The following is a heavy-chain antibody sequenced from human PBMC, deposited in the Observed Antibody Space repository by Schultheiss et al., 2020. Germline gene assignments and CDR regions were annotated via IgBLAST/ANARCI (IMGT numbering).Heavy chain of an antibody. J-gene: IGHJ2*01. CDR1: GFTFSDHY. CDR2: IGWDSDNI. V-gene: IGHV3-30*02. Sequence: GGSLRLSCAASGFTFSDHYMDWVRQAPGKGLEWVAHIGWDSDNIEYGDSVRGRFTISRDNSKNTLYLQMNSLRAEDTAVYYCARDAKMGDPYWYFDLWGRGTLV. D-gene: IGHD3-16*01. CDR3: ARDAKMGDPYWYFDL.